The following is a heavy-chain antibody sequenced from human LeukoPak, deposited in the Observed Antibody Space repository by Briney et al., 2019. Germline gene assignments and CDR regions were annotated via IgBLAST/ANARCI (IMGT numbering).Heavy chain of an antibody. CDR2: IWFDGSNK. D-gene: IGHD1-1*01. V-gene: IGHV3-33*08. J-gene: IGHJ4*02. CDR1: GFIFSSYS. Sequence: PGGSLRLSCATSGFIFSSYSMNWVRQAPGKGLEWVAFIWFDGSNKHYADSVKGRFTISRDNSEDTLYLQMNSLRAEDTAVYYCVRDPSGSGFAFDSWGQGALVTVSS. CDR3: VRDPSGSGFAFDS.